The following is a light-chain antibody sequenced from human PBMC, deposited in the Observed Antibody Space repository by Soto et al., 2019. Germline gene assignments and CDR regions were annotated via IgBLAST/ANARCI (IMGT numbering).Light chain of an antibody. Sequence: EIVLTQSPATLSLSPGERATLSCRASQSVGTYFAWYQQKPGPAHRLLIYDSYNRATGIPGSFSGSWSGTYFTRTISSLEPEDFALYYCQQRSDWPSTFGGGTKVEIK. J-gene: IGKJ4*01. V-gene: IGKV3-11*01. CDR1: QSVGTY. CDR3: QQRSDWPST. CDR2: DSY.